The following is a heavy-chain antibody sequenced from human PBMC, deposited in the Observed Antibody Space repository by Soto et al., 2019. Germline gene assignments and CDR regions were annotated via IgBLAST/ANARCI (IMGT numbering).Heavy chain of an antibody. Sequence: QVQLVQSGSEVKEPGASVKVSCKASGYTFTGYSINWVRQAPGQGLEWIGWIATTPGNPTYGHGFTGRFVFSLDTSVTTAYLQIYSLKAEDTDVYYCARDSSTALFDYWGQGTLVTASS. V-gene: IGHV7-4-1*01. J-gene: IGHJ4*02. CDR3: ARDSSTALFDY. CDR2: IATTPGNP. CDR1: GYTFTGYS. D-gene: IGHD2-2*01.